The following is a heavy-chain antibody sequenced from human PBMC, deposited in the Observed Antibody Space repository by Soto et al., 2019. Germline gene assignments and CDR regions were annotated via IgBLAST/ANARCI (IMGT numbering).Heavy chain of an antibody. V-gene: IGHV2-5*02. Sequence: QITLNESGPTVVRPTETLTLTCRFSGFSLTTSGVGVGWIRLSPGKAPESLALIYWDDDKRYSASLKSRLTITKDTSKNQVVLTVSDLDPTNTATYYCAHRVLRTVFGLVTTTAIYFDVWGQGTPVAVSS. D-gene: IGHD3-3*01. J-gene: IGHJ4*02. CDR1: GFSLTTSGVG. CDR2: IYWDDDK. CDR3: AHRVLRTVFGLVTTTAIYFDV.